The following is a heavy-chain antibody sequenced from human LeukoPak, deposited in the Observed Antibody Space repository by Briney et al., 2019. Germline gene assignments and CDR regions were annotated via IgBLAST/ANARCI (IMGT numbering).Heavy chain of an antibody. D-gene: IGHD2-15*01. J-gene: IGHJ5*02. CDR2: INHSGST. V-gene: IGHV4-34*01. Sequence: PSETLSLTCAVYGGSFSGYYWSWIRQPPGRGLEWIGEINHSGSTNYNPSLKSRVTISVDTSKNQFSLKLSSVTAADTAVYYCAGSYCSGGSGMVGDWFDPWGQGTLVTVSS. CDR3: AGSYCSGGSGMVGDWFDP. CDR1: GGSFSGYY.